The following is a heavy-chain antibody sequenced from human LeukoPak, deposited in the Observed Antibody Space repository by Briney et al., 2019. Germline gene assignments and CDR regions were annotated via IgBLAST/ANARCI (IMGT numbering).Heavy chain of an antibody. CDR2: IYSGGST. CDR3: AKGDYYDSSGYFN. J-gene: IGHJ4*02. Sequence: GGSLRLSCAASGFTFSTYSMNWVRQAPGKGLEWVSVIYSGGSTYYADSVKGRFTISRDNSKNTLYLQMNSLRAEDTAVYYCAKGDYYDSSGYFNWDQGTLVTVSS. V-gene: IGHV3-23*03. CDR1: GFTFSTYS. D-gene: IGHD3-22*01.